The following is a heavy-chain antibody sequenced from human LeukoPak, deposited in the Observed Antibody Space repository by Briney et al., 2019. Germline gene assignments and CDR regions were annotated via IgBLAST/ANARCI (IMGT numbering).Heavy chain of an antibody. CDR3: ASFYDILTGYDY. Sequence: PGGSLRLSCAASGFTFSNYAMSWVRQAPGKGLEWVSAVSGSTIYYADSVKGRFTISRDNAKNSLYLQMNSLRAEDTAVYYCASFYDILTGYDYWGQGTLVTVSS. CDR2: VSGSTI. D-gene: IGHD3-9*01. J-gene: IGHJ4*02. V-gene: IGHV3-69-1*01. CDR1: GFTFSNYA.